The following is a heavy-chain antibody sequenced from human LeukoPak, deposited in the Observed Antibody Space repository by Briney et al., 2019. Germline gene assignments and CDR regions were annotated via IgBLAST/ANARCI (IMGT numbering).Heavy chain of an antibody. V-gene: IGHV4-34*01. D-gene: IGHD2-2*01. Sequence: SETLSLTCAVYGGSFSGYYWSWIRQPPGKGLEWIGEINHSGSTNYNPSLKSRVTISVDTSKNQFSLKLSSVTAADTAVYYCARGYCSSTSCYSFDYWGQGTLVTVSS. CDR1: GGSFSGYY. CDR3: ARGYCSSTSCYSFDY. J-gene: IGHJ4*02. CDR2: INHSGST.